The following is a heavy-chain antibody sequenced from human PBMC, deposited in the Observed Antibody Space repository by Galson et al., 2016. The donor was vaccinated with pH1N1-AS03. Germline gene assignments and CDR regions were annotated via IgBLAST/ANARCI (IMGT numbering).Heavy chain of an antibody. J-gene: IGHJ4*02. D-gene: IGHD1-26*01. CDR1: EYPFTSYW. Sequence: QSGAEVKKPGDSLKISCKASEYPFTSYWIAWVRQMPGKGLEWMGIIYPGDSETRYSPSFRGQVTIPADKSISTAYLRWSSLNASDTAMYYCARLGGSFHTPYFAYWGQGTLITVSS. CDR2: IYPGDSET. V-gene: IGHV5-51*01. CDR3: ARLGGSFHTPYFAY.